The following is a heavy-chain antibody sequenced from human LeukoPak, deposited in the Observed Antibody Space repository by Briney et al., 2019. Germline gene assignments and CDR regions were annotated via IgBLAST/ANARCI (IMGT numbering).Heavy chain of an antibody. V-gene: IGHV3-48*03. Sequence: GGSLRLSCAASGFTFSSYEMNWVRQAPGKGLEWVSYISSSCSTIYYADSVKGRFTISRDNAKNSLYLQMNSLRAEDTAVYYCARIQARWLQSGEYFQHWGQGTLVTVSS. CDR3: ARIQARWLQSGEYFQH. D-gene: IGHD5-24*01. J-gene: IGHJ1*01. CDR1: GFTFSSYE. CDR2: ISSSCSTI.